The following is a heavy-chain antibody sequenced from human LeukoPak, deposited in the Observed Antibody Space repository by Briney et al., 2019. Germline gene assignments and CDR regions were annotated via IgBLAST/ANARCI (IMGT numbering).Heavy chain of an antibody. Sequence: SVKVSCKASGGTFSSYAISWVRQAPGQGLEWMGGIIPIFGTANYAQKFQGRVTITADESTSTAYMELSSLRSEDTAVYYCARDGSYGDQGYFDYWGQGTLVTVSS. CDR2: IIPIFGTA. D-gene: IGHD4-17*01. V-gene: IGHV1-69*13. CDR3: ARDGSYGDQGYFDY. J-gene: IGHJ4*02. CDR1: GGTFSSYA.